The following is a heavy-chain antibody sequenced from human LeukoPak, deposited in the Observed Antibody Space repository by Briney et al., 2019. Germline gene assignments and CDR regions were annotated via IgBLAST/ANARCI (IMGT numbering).Heavy chain of an antibody. J-gene: IGHJ3*02. CDR1: GYTFTSYF. CDR2: INPSGGST. V-gene: IGHV1-46*01. CDR3: ARGDHVRIYAESAFDI. D-gene: IGHD3-3*01. Sequence: ASVKVSCKSYGYTFTSYFMHWVRQAPGQGLEWMGIINPSGGSTNYAQKFQGRVTMTRHTSTSTVYMELSRLRSEDTAVYYCARGDHVRIYAESAFDIWGQGTKVTVSS.